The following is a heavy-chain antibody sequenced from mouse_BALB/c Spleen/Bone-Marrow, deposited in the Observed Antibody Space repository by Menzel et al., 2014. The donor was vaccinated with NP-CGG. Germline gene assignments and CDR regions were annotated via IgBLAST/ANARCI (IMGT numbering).Heavy chain of an antibody. D-gene: IGHD4-1*01. Sequence: EVQLVESGGGLVKPGGSLKLSCAASGFTFSSYTMSWVRQTPEKRLEWVATISSGGSYTYYPDSVKGRFTISRDNAKNTLFLQMTSLRSEDTAMYYCTRGGNWDDFDYWGQGTTLTVSS. V-gene: IGHV5-6-4*01. J-gene: IGHJ2*01. CDR2: ISSGGSYT. CDR1: GFTFSSYT. CDR3: TRGGNWDDFDY.